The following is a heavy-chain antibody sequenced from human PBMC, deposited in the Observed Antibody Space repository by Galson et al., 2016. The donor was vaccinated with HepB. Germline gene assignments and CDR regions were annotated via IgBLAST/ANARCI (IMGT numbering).Heavy chain of an antibody. D-gene: IGHD6-13*01. V-gene: IGHV4-39*01. Sequence: SETLSLTCTVSGGSISSRSYHWGWIRQPPGRGPEWLGSAYFGGDSYYDPSLKSRATISVDTSKNQFSLKLSSVTAADTAVYYCARKSALTSSCDYWGQGTLVTVSS. CDR1: GGSISSRSYH. J-gene: IGHJ4*02. CDR3: ARKSALTSSCDY. CDR2: AYFGGDS.